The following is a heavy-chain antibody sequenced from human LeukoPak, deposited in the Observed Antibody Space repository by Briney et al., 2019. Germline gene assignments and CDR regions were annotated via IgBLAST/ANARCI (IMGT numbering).Heavy chain of an antibody. V-gene: IGHV3-30*18. Sequence: QPGRSLRLSCAASGFTFSSYGMHWVRQAPGKGLEWVTIISYDGGDKYYADSVKGRFTISRDNSKNTLYLQMNSLRAEDTALYYCAKESSGALDIWGQGTMVTVSS. CDR2: ISYDGGDK. CDR3: AKESSGALDI. CDR1: GFTFSSYG. D-gene: IGHD1-26*01. J-gene: IGHJ3*02.